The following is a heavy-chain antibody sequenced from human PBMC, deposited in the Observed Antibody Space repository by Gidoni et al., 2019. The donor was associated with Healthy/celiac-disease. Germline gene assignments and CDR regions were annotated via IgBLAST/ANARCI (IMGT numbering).Heavy chain of an antibody. CDR3: TTDEAILWFGESYDY. V-gene: IGHV3-15*01. Sequence: EVQLVESGGGLVKPGGSLRLSCAASGFTFSNAWMSWVRQAPGKGLEWVGRIKSKTDGGTTDYAAPVKGRFTISRDDSKNTLYLQMNSLKTEDTAVYYCTTDEAILWFGESYDYWGQGTLVTVSS. J-gene: IGHJ4*02. CDR2: IKSKTDGGTT. CDR1: GFTFSNAW. D-gene: IGHD3-10*01.